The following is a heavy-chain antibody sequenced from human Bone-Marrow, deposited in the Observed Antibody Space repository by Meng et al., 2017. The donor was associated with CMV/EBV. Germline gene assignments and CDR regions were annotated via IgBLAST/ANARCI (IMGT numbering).Heavy chain of an antibody. CDR3: ATRSYSSGWYYFDF. CDR2: IYSGGST. V-gene: IGHV3-53*01. Sequence: GESLKISCVGTGFTVSSNYMSWVRQAPGKGLEWVSVIYSGGSTYYADSVKGRFTISRDNSKNKLYLQMNSLRAEDTAVYYCATRSYSSGWYYFDFWGQGPLDTVSS. D-gene: IGHD6-19*01. J-gene: IGHJ4*02. CDR1: GFTVSSNY.